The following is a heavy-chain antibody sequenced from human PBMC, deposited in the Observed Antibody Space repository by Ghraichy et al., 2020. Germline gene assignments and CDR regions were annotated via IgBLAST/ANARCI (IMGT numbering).Heavy chain of an antibody. V-gene: IGHV3-48*02. D-gene: IGHD2-21*02. CDR1: GFTFSSYS. J-gene: IGHJ2*01. CDR2: ISSSSSTI. Sequence: GGSLRLSCAASGFTFSSYSMNWVRQAPGKGLEWVSYISSSSSTIYYADSVKGRFTISRDNAKNSLYLQMNSLRDEDTAVYYGASDYCGGDCYWVPWYFDLGGRGTLVTVSS. CDR3: ASDYCGGDCYWVPWYFDL.